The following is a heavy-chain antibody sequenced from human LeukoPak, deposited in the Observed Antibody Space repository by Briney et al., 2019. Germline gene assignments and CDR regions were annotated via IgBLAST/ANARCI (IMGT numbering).Heavy chain of an antibody. J-gene: IGHJ4*02. CDR3: ARVSGRMIGYDSGFDD. D-gene: IGHD5-12*01. V-gene: IGHV2-70*01. Sequence: SGPTLLHPTQTLTLTCTFSGFSLGTSGMVVNWIRQPPEQALERLAIINRDDEINYSTSLKARPTIPKATSKTQVVRTMTNMDPVDTATYYWARVSGRMIGYDSGFDDWGQGTLVTVSS. CDR2: INRDDEI. CDR1: GFSLGTSGMV.